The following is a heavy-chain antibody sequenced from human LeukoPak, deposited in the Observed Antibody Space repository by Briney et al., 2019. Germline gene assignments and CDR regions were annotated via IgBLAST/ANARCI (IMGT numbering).Heavy chain of an antibody. Sequence: SXXLSLTWPVAGGSISSYYWSWIRQPPGKGREWIGYIYYSGRANYNPSLKSRLPISVDTSNNQFSLKLSSVPAADTAVYYCSRGEGSCYYDSSGYYIPNWYFDLWGRGTLVTVSS. J-gene: IGHJ2*01. D-gene: IGHD3-22*01. CDR3: SRGEGSCYYDSSGYYIPNWYFDL. CDR1: GGSISSYY. V-gene: IGHV4-59*01. CDR2: IYYSGRA.